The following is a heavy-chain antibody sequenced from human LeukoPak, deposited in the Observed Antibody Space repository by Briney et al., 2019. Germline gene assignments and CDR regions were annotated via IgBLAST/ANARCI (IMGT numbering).Heavy chain of an antibody. CDR3: ARSPSYSSSWSIFDY. Sequence: SETLSLTCTVSGGTISSYYWSWIRQPPGKGLEWIGYIYYSGSTNYNPSLKSRVTISVDTSKNQFSLKLSSVTAADTAVYYSARSPSYSSSWSIFDYWGQGTLVTVSS. CDR1: GGTISSYY. CDR2: IYYSGST. J-gene: IGHJ4*02. V-gene: IGHV4-59*01. D-gene: IGHD6-13*01.